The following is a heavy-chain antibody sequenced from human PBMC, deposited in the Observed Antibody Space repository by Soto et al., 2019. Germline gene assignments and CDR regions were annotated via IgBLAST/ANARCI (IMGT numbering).Heavy chain of an antibody. CDR2: IYPGDSDT. CDR1: GYSFTSYW. D-gene: IGHD6-6*01. CDR3: ARHSSSWWDYYCMEV. V-gene: IGHV5-51*01. J-gene: IGHJ6*03. Sequence: EVQLVQSGAEVKKQGEPLKISCKGSGYSFTSYWIGWVRQMPGKGLEWMGIIYPGDSDTRYSPSFQGQVTISADKSISTAYLQWSSLKASDTAMYYCARHSSSWWDYYCMEVWGKGTTVIVSS.